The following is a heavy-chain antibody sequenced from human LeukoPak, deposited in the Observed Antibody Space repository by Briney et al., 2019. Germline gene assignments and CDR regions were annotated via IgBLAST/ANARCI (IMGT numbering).Heavy chain of an antibody. V-gene: IGHV4-39*01. CDR3: ARHGDYDILTGVHGEYFQH. CDR2: IYYGGST. Sequence: PSETLSLTCTVSGGSISRSSYYWGWIRQTPGKGPEWIGSIYYGGSTYYNPSLKSRVTISVDTSKNQFSLKLSSVTAADTAVYYCARHGDYDILTGVHGEYFQHWGQGTLVTVSS. J-gene: IGHJ1*01. CDR1: GGSISRSSYY. D-gene: IGHD3-9*01.